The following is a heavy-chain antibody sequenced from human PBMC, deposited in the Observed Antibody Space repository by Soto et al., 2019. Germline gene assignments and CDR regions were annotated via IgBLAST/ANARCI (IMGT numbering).Heavy chain of an antibody. CDR2: IDGGTGQT. CDR1: GDTFTTHA. V-gene: IGHV1-3*01. Sequence: ASVKVSCKSSGDTFTTHAMHWVRQAPGQSLEWMGWIDGGTGQTKHSQRFQGRVNITRDTSASTAYMELSSLRSEDTAVNYCGRGKGMEENYYYYELDIWGRGTTVIVSS. D-gene: IGHD1-1*01. J-gene: IGHJ6*02. CDR3: GRGKGMEENYYYYELDI.